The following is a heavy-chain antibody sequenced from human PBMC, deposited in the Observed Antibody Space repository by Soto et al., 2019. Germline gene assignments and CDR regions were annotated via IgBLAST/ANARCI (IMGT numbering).Heavy chain of an antibody. CDR3: ASGPGVIYSQFDF. CDR2: INPNGGGT. V-gene: IGHV1-2*02. J-gene: IGHJ4*02. D-gene: IGHD3-16*02. Sequence: QVQLVQSGAEVKKPGASVKVSCKTSGYIFTGYFIHWVRQAPGQGLEWMGWINPNGGGTHYAQKFQGRVLMTMDTSIATVSMDVSGLRSDDTAVYFCASGPGVIYSQFDFWGQGTLVTVSS. CDR1: GYIFTGYF.